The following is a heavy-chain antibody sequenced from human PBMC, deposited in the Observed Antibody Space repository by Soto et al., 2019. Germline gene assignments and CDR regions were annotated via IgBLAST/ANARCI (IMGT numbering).Heavy chain of an antibody. CDR1: GDSVSSSSAA. CDR3: ASRYCSGGSCYSNHWDWFDP. CDR2: TYYRSKWYN. J-gene: IGHJ5*02. V-gene: IGHV6-1*01. D-gene: IGHD2-15*01. Sequence: HSQTLSRTCAISGDSVSSSSAAWNWIRQSPSRGLEWLGRTYYRSKWYNDYAVSVKSRITINPDTSKNQFSLQLNSVTPEDTAVYYCASRYCSGGSCYSNHWDWFDPWGQGTLVTVSS.